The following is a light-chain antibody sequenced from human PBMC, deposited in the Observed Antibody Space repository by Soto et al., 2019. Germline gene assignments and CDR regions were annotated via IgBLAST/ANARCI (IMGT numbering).Light chain of an antibody. J-gene: IGKJ2*03. CDR1: QSISSW. CDR2: KAS. CDR3: QHYDSYPYS. Sequence: DIPMTQSPSTLSASVGDRVTITCRASQSISSWLAWYQQKPGKAPKLLIYKASSLESGVPSRFSGSGSGTEFTLTISSLQPDDFATYYCQHYDSYPYSFGQWTQLEIK. V-gene: IGKV1-5*03.